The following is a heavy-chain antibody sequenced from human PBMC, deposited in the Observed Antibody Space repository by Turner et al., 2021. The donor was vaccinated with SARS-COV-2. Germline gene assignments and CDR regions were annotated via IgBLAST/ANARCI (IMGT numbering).Heavy chain of an antibody. D-gene: IGHD2-8*01. CDR3: ARALTNYCFDP. CDR1: GASIRSYY. Sequence: QVLLQASGPGLVKPSETLSLTCTVSGASIRSYYWAWIRQPPEKRLEWVGYIDYRGSTIYNPSIKSRVTISVDTSKNQFSLKLTSVTAADTAVYCCARALTNYCFDPWGQGTMVTVSS. V-gene: IGHV4-59*01. J-gene: IGHJ5*02. CDR2: IDYRGST.